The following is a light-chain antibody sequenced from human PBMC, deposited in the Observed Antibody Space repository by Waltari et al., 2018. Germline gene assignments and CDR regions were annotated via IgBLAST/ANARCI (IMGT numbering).Light chain of an antibody. CDR1: HSNIGRNT. J-gene: IGLJ1*01. V-gene: IGLV1-44*01. CDR2: SNN. CDR3: AAWDDSLNGLYV. Sequence: QSVLTQPPSASGTPGQRVTISCSGSHSNIGRNTVEWYQHLPGTAPKLLIYSNNPRPPGCSGRCSAFRSCTSASLAISGLQSEDEADYFCAAWDDSLNGLYVFGTGTQVTVL.